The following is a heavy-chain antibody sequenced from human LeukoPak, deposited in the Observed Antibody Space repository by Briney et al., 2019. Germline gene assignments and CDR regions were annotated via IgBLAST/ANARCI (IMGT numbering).Heavy chain of an antibody. CDR2: IYTSGST. J-gene: IGHJ4*02. CDR3: ARSMMDYCTNGVCPIDY. CDR1: GGSISSGSYY. D-gene: IGHD2-8*01. V-gene: IGHV4-61*02. Sequence: SETLSLTCTVSGGSISSGSYYWSWIRQPAGKGLEWIGRIYTSGSTNYNPSLKSRVTISVDTSKNQFSLKLSSVTAADTAVYYCARSMMDYCTNGVCPIDYWGQGTLVTVSS.